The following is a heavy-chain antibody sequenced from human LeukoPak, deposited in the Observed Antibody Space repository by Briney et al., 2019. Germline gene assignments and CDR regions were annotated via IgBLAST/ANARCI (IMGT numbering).Heavy chain of an antibody. CDR3: ARESGSGSSYGMDV. Sequence: ASVKVSCKASGYTFTAFDINWVRQATGQGLEWMGWMNPNSGNTGYAQKFQGRVTITRNTSISTAYMELSSLRSEDTAVYYCARESGSGSSYGMDVWGQGTTVTVSS. CDR2: MNPNSGNT. D-gene: IGHD3-10*01. J-gene: IGHJ6*02. V-gene: IGHV1-8*03. CDR1: GYTFTAFD.